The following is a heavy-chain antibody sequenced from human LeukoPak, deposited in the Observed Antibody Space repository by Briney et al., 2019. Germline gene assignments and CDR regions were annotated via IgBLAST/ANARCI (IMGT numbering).Heavy chain of an antibody. J-gene: IGHJ4*02. V-gene: IGHV4-59*11. CDR1: GGSISSHY. Sequence: SETLSLTCPVSGGSISSHYWSWIRQPPGKGLEWIGYIYYSGSTNYNPSLKSRVTISVDTSKNQFSLKLSSVTAADTAVYYCARGIVAMRVFDYWGQGTLVTVSS. D-gene: IGHD3-22*01. CDR2: IYYSGST. CDR3: ARGIVAMRVFDY.